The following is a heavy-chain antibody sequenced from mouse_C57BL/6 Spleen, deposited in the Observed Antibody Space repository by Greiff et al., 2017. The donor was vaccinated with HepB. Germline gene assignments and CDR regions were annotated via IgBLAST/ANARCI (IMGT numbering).Heavy chain of an antibody. J-gene: IGHJ2*01. V-gene: IGHV1-80*01. CDR2: IYPGDGDT. CDR3: ARRSNYVDLFDY. CDR1: GYAFSSYW. D-gene: IGHD2-5*01. Sequence: VQLQQSGAELVKPGASVKISCKASGYAFSSYWMNWVKQRPGKGLEWIGQIYPGDGDTNYNGKFKGKATLTADKSSSTAYMQLSSLTSEDSAVYFCARRSNYVDLFDYWGQGTTLTVSS.